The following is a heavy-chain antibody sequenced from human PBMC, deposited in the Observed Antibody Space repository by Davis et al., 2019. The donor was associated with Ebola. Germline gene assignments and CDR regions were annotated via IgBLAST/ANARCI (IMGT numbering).Heavy chain of an antibody. D-gene: IGHD3-22*01. Sequence: ASVKVSCKASGYTFTSYYMHWVRQAPGQGLEWMGIINPSGGSTSYAQKFQGRVTMTRDTSTSTVYMELSSLRSEDTAVYYCASLGGSGYYMGYWGQGTLVTVSS. CDR3: ASLGGSGYYMGY. V-gene: IGHV1-46*01. CDR2: INPSGGST. J-gene: IGHJ4*02. CDR1: GYTFTSYY.